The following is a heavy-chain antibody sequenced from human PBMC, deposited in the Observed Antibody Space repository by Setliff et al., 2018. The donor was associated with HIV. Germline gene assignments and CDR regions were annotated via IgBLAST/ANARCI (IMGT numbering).Heavy chain of an antibody. CDR3: ARGRHYSSSAPFAIDN. J-gene: IGHJ4*02. CDR1: GGSFSGYY. V-gene: IGHV4-34*01. Sequence: PSETLSLTCAVYGGSFSGYYWSWIRQPPGKGLEWIGEINHSGSTNYNPSLKSRVAISVDTSKNQFSVKLSSVTAADTAVYYCARGRHYSSSAPFAIDNWGQGTPVTVSS. CDR2: INHSGST. D-gene: IGHD6-6*01.